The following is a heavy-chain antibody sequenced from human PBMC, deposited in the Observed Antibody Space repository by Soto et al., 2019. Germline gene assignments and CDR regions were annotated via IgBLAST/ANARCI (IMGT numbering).Heavy chain of an antibody. CDR2: IIPIFGTA. J-gene: IGHJ3*02. V-gene: IGHV1-69*13. CDR3: AQYCSGGSCYSDALDI. Sequence: SVKVSCKASGGTFSSYAISWVRQAPGQGLEWMGGIIPIFGTANYAQKFQGRVTITADESTSTAYMELSSLRSEDTAVYYCAQYCSGGSCYSDALDIWGQGTMVTVS. D-gene: IGHD2-15*01. CDR1: GGTFSSYA.